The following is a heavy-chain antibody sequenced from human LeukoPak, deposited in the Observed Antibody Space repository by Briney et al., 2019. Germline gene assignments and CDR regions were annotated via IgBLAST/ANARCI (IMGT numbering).Heavy chain of an antibody. CDR3: ARIRGYSYGHLDY. Sequence: GGSLRLSCAASGFTFSSYGKHWARQAPAKGLAWVAVIWYDGSNKYYADSVKGRFTISRDNSKNTLYLQMNSLRAEDTAVYYCARIRGYSYGHLDYWGQGTLVTVSS. CDR2: IWYDGSNK. J-gene: IGHJ4*02. CDR1: GFTFSSYG. D-gene: IGHD5-18*01. V-gene: IGHV3-33*01.